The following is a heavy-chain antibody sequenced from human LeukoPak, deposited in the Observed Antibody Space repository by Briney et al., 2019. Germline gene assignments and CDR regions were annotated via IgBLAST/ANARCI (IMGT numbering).Heavy chain of an antibody. CDR3: MIDYFDWASSRSGNYF. Sequence: ASVKVSCKVSGYRLSAVSMHWVRQAPGKGLEWMGGFGPEDGATIYAERFQGRITMTEDTSTDTAYMDLSRLTSEDTAVYYCMIDYFDWASSRSGNYFWGQGTLVTVSS. J-gene: IGHJ4*02. CDR2: FGPEDGAT. CDR1: GYRLSAVS. D-gene: IGHD3-3*01. V-gene: IGHV1-24*01.